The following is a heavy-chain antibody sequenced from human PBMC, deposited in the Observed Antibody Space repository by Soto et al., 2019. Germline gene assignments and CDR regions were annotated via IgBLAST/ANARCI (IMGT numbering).Heavy chain of an antibody. D-gene: IGHD3-10*01. CDR1: GFTFSSYA. CDR2: VSAGGDMT. V-gene: IGHV3-23*01. CDR3: ARGDRGGSGSPASYYYSGFDV. J-gene: IGHJ6*02. Sequence: DVQLLESGGHLVQPGGSLRLSCAASGFTFSSYAMSWVRQAPGKGLEWVSSVSAGGDMTYYSDSVKGRFTISRDNSNNALFLQMNSLRIEDTALYYCARGDRGGSGSPASYYYSGFDVWGQGTKVTVS.